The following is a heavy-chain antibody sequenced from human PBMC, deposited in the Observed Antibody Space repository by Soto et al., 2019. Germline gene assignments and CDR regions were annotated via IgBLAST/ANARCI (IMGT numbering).Heavy chain of an antibody. D-gene: IGHD3-22*01. V-gene: IGHV2-70*01. CDR3: ARVPGYYDSSGFIGFES. CDR2: IDWDDYK. Sequence: SGPTLVNPTQTLTLTCTFSGFSLTTGGMCVAWIRQPPGKALECLALIDWDDYKNYSTSLKTRLTISKDTSKNQVVLTMTNMDPVDTATYYCARVPGYYDSSGFIGFESWGQGTMVTVSS. J-gene: IGHJ4*02. CDR1: GFSLTTGGMC.